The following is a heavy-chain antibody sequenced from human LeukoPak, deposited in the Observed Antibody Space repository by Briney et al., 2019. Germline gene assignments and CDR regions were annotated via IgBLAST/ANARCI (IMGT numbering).Heavy chain of an antibody. CDR1: GGSISSSNW. CDR2: IYYSGST. V-gene: IGHV4-39*07. D-gene: IGHD1-26*01. CDR3: ARDNIVGATQGAFDI. J-gene: IGHJ3*02. Sequence: SGTLSLTCAVSGGSISSSNWWGWIRQPPGKGLEWIGSIYYSGSTYYNPSLKSRVTISVDTSKNQFSLKLSSVTAADTAVYYCARDNIVGATQGAFDIWGQGTMVTGSS.